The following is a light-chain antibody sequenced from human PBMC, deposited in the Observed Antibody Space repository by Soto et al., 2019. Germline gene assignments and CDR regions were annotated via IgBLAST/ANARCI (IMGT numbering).Light chain of an antibody. CDR2: GAS. CDR3: QQYNDWPPKRT. Sequence: EVVMTQSPVTLCVSPGERATLSCRASQSITTNLAWYQQKPGQAPRLLIYGASTRATGVPARFSGSGSGTQFTLTISSLQSEDFALYYCQQYNDWPPKRTFGQGTRVDFK. J-gene: IGKJ1*01. CDR1: QSITTN. V-gene: IGKV3-15*01.